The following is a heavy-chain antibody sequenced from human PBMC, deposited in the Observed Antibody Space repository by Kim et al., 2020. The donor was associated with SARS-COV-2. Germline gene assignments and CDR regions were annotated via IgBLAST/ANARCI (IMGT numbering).Heavy chain of an antibody. D-gene: IGHD4-17*01. Sequence: NYTPALQSRVTLSADTPKNQFSLGLGSVTAADTAVYYCAGDGLGWSSLDYWGQGTLVTVSS. J-gene: IGHJ4*02. CDR3: AGDGLGWSSLDY. V-gene: IGHV4-59*01.